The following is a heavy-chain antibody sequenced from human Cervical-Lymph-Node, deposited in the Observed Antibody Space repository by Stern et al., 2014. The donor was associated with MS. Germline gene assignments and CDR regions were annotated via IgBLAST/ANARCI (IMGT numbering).Heavy chain of an antibody. CDR2: IHHRGAP. V-gene: IGHV4-31*03. Sequence: QLQLQESGPGLVKPSQTLSLSCTVSGAPVNSGGYYWTWIRQVPGKGLEWIGYIHHRGAPFYNPPLKIRVTISVDTSENQVSLMLSSVTAADTAVYYCAAIGPLMEGAAFDIWGQGTLVTVSS. D-gene: IGHD3-16*01. CDR3: AAIGPLMEGAAFDI. CDR1: GAPVNSGGYY. J-gene: IGHJ3*02.